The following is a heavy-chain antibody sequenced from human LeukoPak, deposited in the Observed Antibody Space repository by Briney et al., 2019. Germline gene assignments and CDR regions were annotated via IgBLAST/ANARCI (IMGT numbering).Heavy chain of an antibody. Sequence: SETLSLTCTVSGGSISSGSYYWSWIRQPAGKGLEWIGRIYTSGSTNYNPSLKSRVTISVDTSKNQFSLKLSSVTAADTAVYYCARGRRGYYGSGSYYINYYYYYMDVWGKGTTVTVSS. V-gene: IGHV4-61*02. CDR2: IYTSGST. CDR3: ARGRRGYYGSGSYYINYYYYYMDV. D-gene: IGHD3-10*01. J-gene: IGHJ6*03. CDR1: GGSISSGSYY.